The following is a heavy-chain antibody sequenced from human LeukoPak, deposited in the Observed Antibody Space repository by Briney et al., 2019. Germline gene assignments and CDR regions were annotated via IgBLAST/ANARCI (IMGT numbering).Heavy chain of an antibody. Sequence: SETLSLTCAVYGGSFCGYYWSWIRQPPGKGLEWIGEINHSGSTNYNPSLKSRVTISVDTSKNQFSLKLSSVTAADTAVYYCARLSQDIVVVPTAKYYFDYWGQGTLVTVSS. CDR3: ARLSQDIVVVPTAKYYFDY. J-gene: IGHJ4*02. CDR2: INHSGST. CDR1: GGSFCGYY. D-gene: IGHD2-2*01. V-gene: IGHV4-34*01.